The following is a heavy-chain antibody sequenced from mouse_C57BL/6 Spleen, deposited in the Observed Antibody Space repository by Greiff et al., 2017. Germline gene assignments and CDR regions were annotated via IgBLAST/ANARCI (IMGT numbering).Heavy chain of an antibody. Sequence: EVPLQQLGPGLGEPSQSLSPTRSVTGSSLTSGYYWNWIRQFPGNKLEWMGYISYDGSNNYNPSLKNRISITRDTSKNQFFLKLNSVTTEDTATYYCARNPLYYGSSSLGYFDVWGTGTTVTVSS. J-gene: IGHJ1*03. D-gene: IGHD1-1*01. CDR3: ARNPLYYGSSSLGYFDV. CDR1: GSSLTSGYY. CDR2: ISYDGSN. V-gene: IGHV3-6*01.